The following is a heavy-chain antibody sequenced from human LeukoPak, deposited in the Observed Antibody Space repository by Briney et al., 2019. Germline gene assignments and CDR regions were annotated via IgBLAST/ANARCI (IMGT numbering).Heavy chain of an antibody. D-gene: IGHD3-3*01. CDR1: GFTFSSYS. Sequence: GGSLRLSCAASGFTFSSYSMNWVRQAPGKGLEWVSSISSSSSYIYYADSGKGRLTISRDKAKNSLYLQMNSLSAEDTAVYYCARDRRYYDFWSGYYMDVWGKGTTVTVSS. CDR2: ISSSSSYI. J-gene: IGHJ6*03. CDR3: ARDRRYYDFWSGYYMDV. V-gene: IGHV3-21*01.